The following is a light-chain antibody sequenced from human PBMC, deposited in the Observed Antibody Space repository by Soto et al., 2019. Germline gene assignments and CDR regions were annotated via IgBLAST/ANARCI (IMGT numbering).Light chain of an antibody. J-gene: IGLJ1*01. Sequence: QSALTQPASVSGSPGQSITISCTGTSSDVGGYNYVSWYQQHPGKAPKLMIYDVSNRPSGVSNRFSGSKSGNTASLTISGLQAEDEADYYCSSYTIIRLHVFGTGTNRTVL. CDR2: DVS. V-gene: IGLV2-14*03. CDR3: SSYTIIRLHV. CDR1: SSDVGGYNY.